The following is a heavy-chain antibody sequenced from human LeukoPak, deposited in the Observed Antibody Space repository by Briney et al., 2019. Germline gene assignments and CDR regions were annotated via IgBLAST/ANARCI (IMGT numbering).Heavy chain of an antibody. Sequence: ASVKVSCKASGYIFTTYGISWVRQAPGQGLEWMGWISAYNGNTNYAQKLQGRVTMTTDTSTSTAYMELRSLRSDDTAVYYCARLTDSTYYFDYWGQGTLVTVSS. CDR3: ARLTDSTYYFDY. D-gene: IGHD2-15*01. CDR2: ISAYNGNT. V-gene: IGHV1-18*01. CDR1: GYIFTTYG. J-gene: IGHJ4*02.